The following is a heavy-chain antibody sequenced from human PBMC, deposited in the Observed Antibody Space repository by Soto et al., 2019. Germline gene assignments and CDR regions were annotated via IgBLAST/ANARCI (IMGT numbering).Heavy chain of an antibody. V-gene: IGHV1-8*02. J-gene: IGHJ5*02. CDR1: GFAFTTND. CDR2: MNVNTDST. CDR3: AREVAEVASMRLDP. Sequence: QVQLVQSGAEVRTPGSSLTVSCKAIGFAFTTNDIHWVRQAPGQRLEWMGWMNVNTDSTDSAEEFEGRLLMTWNNSISTAYLELTGLTSTDTAVYYCAREVAEVASMRLDPWGQGTHVTVS.